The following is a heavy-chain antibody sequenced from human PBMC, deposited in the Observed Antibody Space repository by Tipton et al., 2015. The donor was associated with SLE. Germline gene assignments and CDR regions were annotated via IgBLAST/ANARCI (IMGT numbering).Heavy chain of an antibody. Sequence: SLRLSCAASGFSFSNYGMHWVRQAPGKGLEWVAVIWYDGENTYYADSVKGRFAISRDNSKNTLFLEMNSLRPDDTAVYYCATQHQRPPGMSYYYYGLDVWGQGTTVTVSS. CDR1: GFSFSNYG. V-gene: IGHV3-33*01. CDR2: IWYDGENT. J-gene: IGHJ6*02. D-gene: IGHD2-2*01. CDR3: ATQHQRPPGMSYYYYGLDV.